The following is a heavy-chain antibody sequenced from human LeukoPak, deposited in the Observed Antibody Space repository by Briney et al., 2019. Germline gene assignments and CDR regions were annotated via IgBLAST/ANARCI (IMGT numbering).Heavy chain of an antibody. D-gene: IGHD2-2*01. CDR2: ISVGGDIT. CDR1: GFTFTEYA. J-gene: IGHJ4*02. V-gene: IGHV3-64*01. Sequence: PGGSLRLSCAASGFTFTEYAIHWVRQAPGKGLEYVSAISVGGDITYFANSVKGRFSASRDNSKNTVHLQMGGVRPEDMGVYYCARAMGYCSRTSCYFDSWGPGTLVTVSS. CDR3: ARAMGYCSRTSCYFDS.